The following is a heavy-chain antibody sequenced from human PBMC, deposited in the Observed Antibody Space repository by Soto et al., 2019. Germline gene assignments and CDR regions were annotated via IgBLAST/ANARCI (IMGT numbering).Heavy chain of an antibody. V-gene: IGHV4-30-4*01. D-gene: IGHD4-17*01. Sequence: PSETLSLTCTVSGGSISSGDYYWSWIRQPPGKGLEWIGYIYYSGSTYYNPSLKSRVTISVDTSKNQFSLKLSSVTAADTAVYYCARVDYGDYLTSFDYWGQGTLVTVSS. CDR1: GGSISSGDYY. J-gene: IGHJ4*02. CDR3: ARVDYGDYLTSFDY. CDR2: IYYSGST.